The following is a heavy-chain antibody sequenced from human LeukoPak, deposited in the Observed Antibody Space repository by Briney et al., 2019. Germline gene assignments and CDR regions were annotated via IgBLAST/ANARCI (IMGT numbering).Heavy chain of an antibody. V-gene: IGHV4-61*02. CDR2: IYTSGST. D-gene: IGHD3-22*01. CDR3: ARVVYYDRGRGWFDP. Sequence: SETLSLTCTVSGGSISSGSYYWSWIRQPAGKGLEWIGRIYTSGSTNYNPSLKSRVTISVDTSKNQFSLKLRSVTAADTAVYYCARVVYYDRGRGWFDPWGQGTLVTASS. J-gene: IGHJ5*02. CDR1: GGSISSGSYY.